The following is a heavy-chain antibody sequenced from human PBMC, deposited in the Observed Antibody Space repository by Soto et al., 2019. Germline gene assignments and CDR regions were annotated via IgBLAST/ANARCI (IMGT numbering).Heavy chain of an antibody. Sequence: GGSLRLSCAASGFTFSSYSMNWVRQAPGKGLEWVSSISSSSSYIYYADSVKGRFTISRDNAKNSLYLQMNSLRAEVTAVYYCATNLWGPNWYFDLWGRGTLVTVSS. CDR3: ATNLWGPNWYFDL. CDR1: GFTFSSYS. J-gene: IGHJ2*01. D-gene: IGHD7-27*01. CDR2: ISSSSSYI. V-gene: IGHV3-21*01.